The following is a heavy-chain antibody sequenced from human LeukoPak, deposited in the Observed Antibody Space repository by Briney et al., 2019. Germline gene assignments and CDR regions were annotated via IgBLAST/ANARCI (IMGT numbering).Heavy chain of an antibody. V-gene: IGHV1-18*04. D-gene: IGHD3-16*01. Sequence: ASVKVSCKASGYTFNSHGISWIRQAPGQGPEWMGWISGDYGYTKYAQKFQGRVTMTTDTSTDTSYMELRSLRSDGTAVYYCARNKTTGGGGFDYWGQGTLITVSS. CDR1: GYTFNSHG. J-gene: IGHJ4*02. CDR3: ARNKTTGGGGFDY. CDR2: ISGDYGYT.